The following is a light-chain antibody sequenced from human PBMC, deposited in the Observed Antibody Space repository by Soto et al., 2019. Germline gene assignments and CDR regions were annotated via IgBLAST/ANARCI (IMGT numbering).Light chain of an antibody. CDR3: QQSYSTPIT. CDR2: AAC. V-gene: IGKV1-39*01. Sequence: DIQMTQSPSSLSASVGDRVTITCRASQSISSYLNWYQQKPGKAPKLLIYAACSLQSGVRSRYSGSGSGTDFTLTISSLQPEDFATYYCQQSYSTPITFGQGTRLEIK. CDR1: QSISSY. J-gene: IGKJ5*01.